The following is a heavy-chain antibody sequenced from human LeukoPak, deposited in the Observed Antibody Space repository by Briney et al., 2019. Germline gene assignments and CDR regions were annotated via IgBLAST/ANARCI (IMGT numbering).Heavy chain of an antibody. Sequence: GESLKISCKGSGNSFTSHWIAWVRQMPGKGLGWMGIIFPGDSDTRYSPSFQGQVTISADKSISTAYLQWSSLKASDTAMYYCARSQSLRGYSGYADYWGQGTLVTVSS. CDR3: ARSQSLRGYSGYADY. CDR2: IFPGDSDT. J-gene: IGHJ4*02. D-gene: IGHD5-12*01. V-gene: IGHV5-51*01. CDR1: GNSFTSHW.